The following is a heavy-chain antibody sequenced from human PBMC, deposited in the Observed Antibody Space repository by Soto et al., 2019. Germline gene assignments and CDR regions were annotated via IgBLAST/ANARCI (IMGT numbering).Heavy chain of an antibody. CDR1: GGSFSGYY. CDR3: ARGSPTYYDFWSRGPPSPHYGMDV. V-gene: IGHV4-34*01. CDR2: INHSGST. Sequence: PSETLSLTCAVYGGSFSGYYWSWIRQPPGKGLEWIGEINHSGSTNYNPSLKSRVTISVDTSKNQFSLKLSSVTAADTAVYYCARGSPTYYDFWSRGPPSPHYGMDVWGQGTTVTVSS. D-gene: IGHD3-3*01. J-gene: IGHJ6*02.